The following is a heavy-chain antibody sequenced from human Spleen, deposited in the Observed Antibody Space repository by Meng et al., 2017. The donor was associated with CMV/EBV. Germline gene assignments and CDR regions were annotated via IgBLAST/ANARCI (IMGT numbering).Heavy chain of an antibody. Sequence: GGSLRLSCVASGFTLSNYWMHWVRQAPGKGLVWVSRINGDGSSLAYVDSVKGRFTISRDNSKNTLYLQMNSLRAEDTAVYYCAQPLATYIVTYYYYGMDVWGQGTTVTVSS. CDR3: AQPLATYIVTYYYYGMDV. D-gene: IGHD5-12*01. CDR2: INGDGSSL. CDR1: GFTLSNYW. J-gene: IGHJ6*02. V-gene: IGHV3-74*03.